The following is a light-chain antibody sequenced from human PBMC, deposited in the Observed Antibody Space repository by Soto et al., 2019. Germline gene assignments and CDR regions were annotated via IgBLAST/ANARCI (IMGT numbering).Light chain of an antibody. Sequence: DIQLTQSPSSLSSSLGDRVTITCRASQDINNYLNWSKQKPGKAPNLLIYDASNLETGVPSRFSGSGSGTHFTLTISSLQPEDIGTYYCQQYDNLPITFGQGTRLEIK. CDR1: QDINNY. CDR3: QQYDNLPIT. CDR2: DAS. J-gene: IGKJ5*01. V-gene: IGKV1-33*01.